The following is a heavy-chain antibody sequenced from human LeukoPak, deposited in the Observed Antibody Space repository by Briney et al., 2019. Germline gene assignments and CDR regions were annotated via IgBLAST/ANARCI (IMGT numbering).Heavy chain of an antibody. J-gene: IGHJ4*02. D-gene: IGHD3-16*01. CDR2: INPSDGSA. CDR1: GYTFSSYY. CDR3: ASQALYDYVWGKGYFDY. V-gene: IGHV1-46*01. Sequence: ASVKVSCKASGYTFSSYYMYWVRQAPGQGLEWMGIINPSDGSASYAQKFQGRVTMTRDTSTSTVYMELSSPRSEDTAVYYCASQALYDYVWGKGYFDYWGQGTLVTVSS.